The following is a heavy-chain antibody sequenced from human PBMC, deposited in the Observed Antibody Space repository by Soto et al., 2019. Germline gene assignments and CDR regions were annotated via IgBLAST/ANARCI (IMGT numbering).Heavy chain of an antibody. J-gene: IGHJ4*02. CDR3: ARREDYYDSSGAFDY. CDR2: IYYSGST. CDR1: GGSISSSSYH. Sequence: PSETLSLTCTVSGGSISSSSYHWGWIRQPPGKGLEWIGSIYYSGSTYYNPSLKSRVTISVDTSKNQFSLKLSSVTAADTAVYYCARREDYYDSSGAFDYWGQGTLVTVSS. D-gene: IGHD3-22*01. V-gene: IGHV4-39*01.